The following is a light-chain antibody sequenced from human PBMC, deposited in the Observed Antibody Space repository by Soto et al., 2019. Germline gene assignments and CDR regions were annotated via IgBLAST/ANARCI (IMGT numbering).Light chain of an antibody. CDR2: GAS. V-gene: IGKV3-15*01. CDR3: QQCNNWPLT. CDR1: QSVNTN. J-gene: IGKJ4*01. Sequence: IVMTQSPATLSVSPGDRATLSCRASQSVNTNLAWYQQKPGQAPRLLIYGASTRATGVPARFSGSASGTEFTLTISSLQSEDFAVYYCQQCNNWPLTFGGGTRVEIK.